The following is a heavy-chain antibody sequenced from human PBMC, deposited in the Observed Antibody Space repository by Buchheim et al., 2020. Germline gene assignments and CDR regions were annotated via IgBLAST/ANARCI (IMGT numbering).Heavy chain of an antibody. CDR1: GYTFTSYY. D-gene: IGHD1-7*01. CDR2: INPSGGST. CDR3: ARDLESYNWNYLLPTFDY. J-gene: IGHJ4*02. Sequence: QVQLVQSGAEVKKPGASVKVSCKASGYTFTSYYMHWVRQAPGQGLEWMGIINPSGGSTSYAQKFQGRVTMTRETSTRTVYMELSSLRSEDTAVYYCARDLESYNWNYLLPTFDYWGQGTL. V-gene: IGHV1-46*01.